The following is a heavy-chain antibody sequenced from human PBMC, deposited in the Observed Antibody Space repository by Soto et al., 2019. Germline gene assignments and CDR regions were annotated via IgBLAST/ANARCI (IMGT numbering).Heavy chain of an antibody. CDR1: GFTFSSYS. V-gene: IGHV3-21*04. Sequence: PGGSLRLSCAASGFTFSSYSMNWVRQAPGKGLEWVSSISSSSSYIYYADSVKGRFTISRDNSKNMLYLEMNTLRAEDTAIYYCTKDQDKTGFPSYFDPWGQGTLVTVSS. CDR3: TKDQDKTGFPSYFDP. J-gene: IGHJ5*02. D-gene: IGHD1-26*01. CDR2: ISSSSSYI.